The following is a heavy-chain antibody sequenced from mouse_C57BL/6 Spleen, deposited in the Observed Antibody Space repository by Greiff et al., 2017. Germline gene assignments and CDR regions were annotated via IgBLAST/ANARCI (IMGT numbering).Heavy chain of an antibody. V-gene: IGHV1-18*01. CDR3: ARGDDGNDEDAMDY. CDR2: INPINGGT. CDR1: GYTFTDYN. J-gene: IGHJ4*01. Sequence: EVQLQQPGPELVKPGASVKLPCKASGYTFTDYNMDWVKQSPGKSLEWIGDINPINGGTIYNQKFKGKATLTVDKSSSTAYMELSRLTSEDTAVYYWARGDDGNDEDAMDYWGQGTSVTVSS. D-gene: IGHD2-2*01.